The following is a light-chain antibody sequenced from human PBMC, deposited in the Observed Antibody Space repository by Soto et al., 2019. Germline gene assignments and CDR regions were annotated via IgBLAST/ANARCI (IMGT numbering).Light chain of an antibody. V-gene: IGKV3D-15*01. CDR2: GAS. CDR3: QQYHNWPPIT. CDR1: QFVSSN. Sequence: EIVITQSPVTLSVSPCERATISCRASQFVSSNLAWYQQKPGQAPRLLIYGASTRATGIPARFSGSGSGTEFTLTISNLQSEDFAVYFCQQYHNWPPITFSQGTRLEI. J-gene: IGKJ5*01.